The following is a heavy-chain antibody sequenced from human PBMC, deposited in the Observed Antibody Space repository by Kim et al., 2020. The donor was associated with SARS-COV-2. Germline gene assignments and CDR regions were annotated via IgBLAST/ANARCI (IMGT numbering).Heavy chain of an antibody. J-gene: IGHJ3*02. CDR2: IWYDGSNK. D-gene: IGHD1-7*01. V-gene: IGHV3-33*08. CDR1: GFTFSSYG. CDR3: ARDINRGGTRDGYNPGRNAFDI. Sequence: GGSLRLSCAASGFTFSSYGMHWVRQAPGKGLEWVAVIWYDGSNKYYADSVKGRFTISRDNSKNTLYLQMNSLRAEDTAVYYCARDINRGGTRDGYNPGRNAFDIWGQGTMVTVSS.